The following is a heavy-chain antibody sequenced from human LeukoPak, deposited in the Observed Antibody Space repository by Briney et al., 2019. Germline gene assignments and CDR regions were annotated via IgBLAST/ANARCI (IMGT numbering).Heavy chain of an antibody. CDR1: GYTFTSYA. V-gene: IGHV1-3*03. J-gene: IGHJ4*02. CDR3: ARSDSSGYLVQFDY. CDR2: INAGNGNT. D-gene: IGHD3-22*01. Sequence: ASVTVSCRASGYTFTSYAMHWVRQAPGQRLEWMGWINAGNGNTKYSQEFQGRVTITRDTSASTAYMELSSLRSEDMAVYYCARSDSSGYLVQFDYWGQGTLVTVSS.